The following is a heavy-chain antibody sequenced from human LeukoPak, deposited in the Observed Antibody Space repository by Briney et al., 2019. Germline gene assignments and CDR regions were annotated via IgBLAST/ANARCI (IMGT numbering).Heavy chain of an antibody. J-gene: IGHJ4*02. V-gene: IGHV4-30-4*07. D-gene: IGHD5-12*01. Sequence: SETLSLTCAVSGASISSGGYSWSWNRQPPEKGLEWIGYIYYSGGTYYNPSLKSRVSISVDTPKNQFSLRLSSVTAADTAVYYCASHSGGYAYWGQGTLVTVSS. CDR2: IYYSGGT. CDR1: GASISSGGYS. CDR3: ASHSGGYAY.